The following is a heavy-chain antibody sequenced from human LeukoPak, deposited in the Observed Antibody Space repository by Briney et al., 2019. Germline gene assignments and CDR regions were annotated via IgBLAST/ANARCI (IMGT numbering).Heavy chain of an antibody. V-gene: IGHV3-30*18. CDR1: GFTFSSYG. Sequence: TGGSLRLSCAASGFTFSSYGMHWVRQAPGKGLEWVAVISYDGSNKYYADSVKGRFTISRDNSKNTLYLQMNSLRAEDTAVYYCAKNFIAAPWGQGTLVTVSS. D-gene: IGHD6-13*01. CDR3: AKNFIAAP. CDR2: ISYDGSNK. J-gene: IGHJ4*02.